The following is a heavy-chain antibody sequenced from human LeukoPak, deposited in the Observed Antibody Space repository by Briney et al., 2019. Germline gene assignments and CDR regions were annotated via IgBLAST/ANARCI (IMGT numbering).Heavy chain of an antibody. J-gene: IGHJ4*02. D-gene: IGHD5-18*01. CDR2: ISAYNGNT. CDR3: ARYSYGYPVDY. V-gene: IGHV1-18*01. Sequence: ASVKVSCKASGYIFTTYGINWVRQAPGQGLEWMGWISAYNGNTNYAQKLQGRVTMTTDTSTSTAYMELRSLRSDDTAVYYCARYSYGYPVDYWGQGTLVTVSS. CDR1: GYIFTTYG.